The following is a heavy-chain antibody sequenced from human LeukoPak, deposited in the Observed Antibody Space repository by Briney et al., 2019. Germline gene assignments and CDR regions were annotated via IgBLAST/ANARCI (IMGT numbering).Heavy chain of an antibody. CDR1: RGTFSSYA. Sequence: SVKGTCKACRGTFSSYASRWVRQATGKGLEWMGGIIPIFGTANYAQKFQGRVTITTDESTSTAYMELSSLRSEDTAVYYCARELLNYYDSSGYPTGAFDIWGQGTMVTVSS. CDR3: ARELLNYYDSSGYPTGAFDI. J-gene: IGHJ3*02. V-gene: IGHV1-69*05. D-gene: IGHD3-22*01. CDR2: IIPIFGTA.